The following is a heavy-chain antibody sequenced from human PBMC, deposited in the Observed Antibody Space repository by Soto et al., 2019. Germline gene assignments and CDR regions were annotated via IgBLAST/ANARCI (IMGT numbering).Heavy chain of an antibody. V-gene: IGHV4-59*01. CDR3: ARESRCANVVCGNVFDI. J-gene: IGHJ3*02. CDR2: IYYSGST. CDR1: GASISTYY. Sequence: QVQLQESGPGLVTPSETLSLTCTVSGASISTYYWTWIRQSPEKGLELLGYIYYSGSTNYSPSLTGRLTSALATSTTQSSLNLRSVTAADTAVYYCARESRCANVVCGNVFDIWGRGTKVTVSS. D-gene: IGHD2-8*01.